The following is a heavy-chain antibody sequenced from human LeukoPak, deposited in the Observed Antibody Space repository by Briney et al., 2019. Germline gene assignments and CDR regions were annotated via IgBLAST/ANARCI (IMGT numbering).Heavy chain of an antibody. V-gene: IGHV3-66*01. CDR3: ARVTEGDYVDY. Sequence: VGSLRLSCAASGFSVSSNYMSCVRQAPGKGLEWVSVIYSGGSTYYADSVKGRFTISRDNSKNTLYLQMNSLRAEDTAVYYCARVTEGDYVDYWGQGTLVTVSS. CDR1: GFSVSSNY. CDR2: IYSGGST. J-gene: IGHJ4*02.